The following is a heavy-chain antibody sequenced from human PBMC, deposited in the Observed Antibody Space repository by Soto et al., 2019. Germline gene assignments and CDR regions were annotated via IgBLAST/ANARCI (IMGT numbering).Heavy chain of an antibody. D-gene: IGHD5-12*01. J-gene: IGHJ3*02. Sequence: QGQLLQSGDEVKTPGASVRVSCRASGYPFTSYGISWVRQAPGQGLEWVAWISAYNGKRDTAQKFQGRVTMTLDTTTETGHMELGDLTSADTAVYYCARGRIVASIHDAFEIWGQGTKVTVSS. CDR1: GYPFTSYG. V-gene: IGHV1-18*01. CDR2: ISAYNGKR. CDR3: ARGRIVASIHDAFEI.